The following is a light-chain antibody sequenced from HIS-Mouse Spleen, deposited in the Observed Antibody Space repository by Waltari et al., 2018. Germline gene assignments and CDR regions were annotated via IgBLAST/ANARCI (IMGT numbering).Light chain of an antibody. CDR2: EGC. J-gene: IGLJ3*02. CDR3: CSYAGSSTSWV. V-gene: IGLV2-23*01. Sequence: QSALTQPASVSGSPGQSITIPCTGTSSDVGSYNLVSWYQQHPGKAPKLMIYEGCKRPSGVSNRFSGSKSGNTASLTISGLQAEDEADYYCCSYAGSSTSWVFGGGTKLTVL. CDR1: SSDVGSYNL.